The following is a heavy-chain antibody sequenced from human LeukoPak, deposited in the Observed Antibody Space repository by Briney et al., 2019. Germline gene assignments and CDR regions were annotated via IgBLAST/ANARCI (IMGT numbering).Heavy chain of an antibody. CDR3: ASAGYYDSSGYPLAAFDI. D-gene: IGHD3-22*01. CDR2: TYYRSKWYN. V-gene: IGHV6-1*01. CDR1: GDSVSSNSAA. Sequence: SQTLSLTCAISGDSVSSNSAAWNWIRQSPSRGLEWLGRTYYRSKWYNDYAVSVKSRITINPDTSKNQFSLQLNSVTPEDTAVYYCASAGYYDSSGYPLAAFDIWGQGTMVTVSS. J-gene: IGHJ3*02.